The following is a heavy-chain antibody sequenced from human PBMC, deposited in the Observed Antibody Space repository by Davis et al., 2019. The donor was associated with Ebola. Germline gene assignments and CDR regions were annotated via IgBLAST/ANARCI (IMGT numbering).Heavy chain of an antibody. J-gene: IGHJ4*02. Sequence: HTGGSLRLSCAASGFTFSSYWMHWVRQAPGKGLVWVSRINSDGSSTSYADSVKGRFTISRDNAKNSLYLQMNSLRAEDTAVYYCARDWPIDVVVVAATFDYWGQGTLVTVSS. CDR3: ARDWPIDVVVVAATFDY. CDR1: GFTFSSYW. V-gene: IGHV3-74*01. D-gene: IGHD2-15*01. CDR2: INSDGSST.